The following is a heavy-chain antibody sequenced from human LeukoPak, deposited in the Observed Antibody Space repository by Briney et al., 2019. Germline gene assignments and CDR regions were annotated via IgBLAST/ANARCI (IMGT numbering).Heavy chain of an antibody. CDR3: AVRGDRVVVAATVHYYYYGMDV. V-gene: IGHV3-74*01. D-gene: IGHD2-15*01. CDR1: GFTFSTYW. J-gene: IGHJ6*02. Sequence: QAGGSLRLSCAASGFTFSTYWIHWVRQAPGMGLVWVSHINSDGSSTTYADSVKGRFTISRDNAKNTLYLQMNSLRAEDTAVYYCAVRGDRVVVAATVHYYYYGMDVWGQGTTVTVSS. CDR2: INSDGSST.